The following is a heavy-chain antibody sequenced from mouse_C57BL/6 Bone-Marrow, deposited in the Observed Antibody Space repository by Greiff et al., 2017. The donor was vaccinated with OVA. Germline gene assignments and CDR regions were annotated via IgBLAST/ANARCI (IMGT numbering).Heavy chain of an antibody. Sequence: VQRVESGAELVRPGTSVKVSCKASGYAFTNYLIEWVKQRPGQGLEWIGVINPGSGGTNYNEKFKGKATLTADKSSSTAYMQLSSLTSEDSAVYFCARPTTVVATYDYWGQGTTLTVSS. J-gene: IGHJ2*01. CDR3: ARPTTVVATYDY. V-gene: IGHV1-54*01. D-gene: IGHD1-1*01. CDR1: GYAFTNYL. CDR2: INPGSGGT.